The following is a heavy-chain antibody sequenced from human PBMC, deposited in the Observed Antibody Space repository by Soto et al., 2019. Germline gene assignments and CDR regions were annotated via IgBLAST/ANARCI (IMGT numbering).Heavy chain of an antibody. V-gene: IGHV4-59*01. J-gene: IGHJ6*03. Sequence: SETLSLTCTVSGGSISSYYWSWIRQPPGKGLEWIGYIYYSGSTNYNPSLKSRVTISVDTSKNQFSLKLSSVTAADTAVYYCARDLVPGYYYMDVWGKGTTVTVSS. CDR2: IYYSGST. D-gene: IGHD6-13*01. CDR1: GGSISSYY. CDR3: ARDLVPGYYYMDV.